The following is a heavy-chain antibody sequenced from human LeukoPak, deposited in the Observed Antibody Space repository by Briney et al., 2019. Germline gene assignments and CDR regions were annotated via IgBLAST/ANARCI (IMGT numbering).Heavy chain of an antibody. D-gene: IGHD3-22*01. CDR1: GYTFTSYY. J-gene: IGHJ5*02. V-gene: IGHV1-46*01. CDR3: ARDRKVVNNKGNWFDP. Sequence: ASVKVSCKASGYTFTSYYMHWVRQAPGQGLEWMGIINPSGGSTSYAQKFQGRVAMTRDTSTSTVYMELSSLRFEDTAVYYCARDRKVVNNKGNWFDPWGQGTLVTVSS. CDR2: INPSGGST.